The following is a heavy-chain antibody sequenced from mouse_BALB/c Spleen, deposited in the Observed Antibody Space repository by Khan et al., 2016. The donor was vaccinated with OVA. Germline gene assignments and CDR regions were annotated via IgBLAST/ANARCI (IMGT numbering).Heavy chain of an antibody. Sequence: QVQLKESGPGLVAPSQSLSITCTVSGFSLTDYGVSWIRQPPGKGLEWLGVIWGGGSTYYNSALKSRLSISKDNSKSQVLLKMSSLQTDDTAMYYCAKGGWSECFALDYWGQGTSVTVSS. J-gene: IGHJ4*01. CDR1: GFSLTDYG. D-gene: IGHD6-1*01. V-gene: IGHV2-6-5*01. CDR3: AKGGWSECFALDY. CDR2: IWGGGST.